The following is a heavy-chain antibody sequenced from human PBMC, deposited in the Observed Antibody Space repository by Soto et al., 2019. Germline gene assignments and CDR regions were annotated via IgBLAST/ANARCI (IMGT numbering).Heavy chain of an antibody. D-gene: IGHD5-18*01. CDR2: IMSTTGYT. CDR1: GFTFSDSY. Sequence: QVQLVESGGDLVKPGGSLRLSCAASGFTFSDSYMSWIRQAPGKGLEWVSTIMSTTGYTNYAASVKGRFTVSTDNADNSLSLQMNARRADDTAVYNCARRVYTFGYDYWGRGTLVTVSS. CDR3: ARRVYTFGYDY. V-gene: IGHV3-11*06. J-gene: IGHJ4*02.